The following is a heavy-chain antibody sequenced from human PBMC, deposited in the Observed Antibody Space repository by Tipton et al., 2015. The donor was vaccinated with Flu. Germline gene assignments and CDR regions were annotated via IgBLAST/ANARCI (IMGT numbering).Heavy chain of an antibody. CDR2: ISSSSSYI. CDR3: ARVLYSGYDSYLYYYYYYGMDV. CDR1: GFTFSSYS. V-gene: IGHV3-21*01. D-gene: IGHD5-12*01. Sequence: VQLVQSGGGLVKPGGSLRLSCAASGFTFSSYSMNWVRQAPGKGLEWVSSISSSSSYIYYADSVKGRFTISRDNAKNSLYLQMNSLRAEDTAVYYCARVLYSGYDSYLYYYYYYGMDVWGQGTTVTVSS. J-gene: IGHJ6*02.